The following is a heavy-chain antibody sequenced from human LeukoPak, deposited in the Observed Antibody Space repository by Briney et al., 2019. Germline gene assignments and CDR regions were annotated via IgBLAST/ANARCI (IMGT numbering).Heavy chain of an antibody. V-gene: IGHV5-51*01. Sequence: GESLKISCKGSGYSFTSYWIGWVRQMPGKGLEWMGIIYPGDSDTRYSPSFQGQVTISADKSISTAYLQWSSLKASDTAMYYCARQPERRFDAFDIWGQGTMVTVSS. CDR2: IYPGDSDT. J-gene: IGHJ3*02. CDR1: GYSFTSYW. D-gene: IGHD1-1*01. CDR3: ARQPERRFDAFDI.